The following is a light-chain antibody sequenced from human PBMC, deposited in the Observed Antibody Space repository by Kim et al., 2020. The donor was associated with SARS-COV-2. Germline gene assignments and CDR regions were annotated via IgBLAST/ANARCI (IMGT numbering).Light chain of an antibody. Sequence: GRRARMGGSGEAWRRKEAGGDEQKGGEGPGRGIDEDSKRPSGIPERFSGSSSGTMATLTISGAQVEDEADYYCYSTDSSGNHRGVFGGGTQLTVL. CDR1: AWRRKE. J-gene: IGLJ2*01. CDR3: YSTDSSGNHRGV. V-gene: IGLV3-10*01. CDR2: EDS.